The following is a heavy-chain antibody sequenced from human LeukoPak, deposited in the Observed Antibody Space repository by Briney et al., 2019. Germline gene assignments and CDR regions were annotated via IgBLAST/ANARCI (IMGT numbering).Heavy chain of an antibody. D-gene: IGHD3-22*01. CDR2: IYHSGST. V-gene: IGHV4-38-2*02. CDR3: ARDKDSYDSSGYYYRYFDY. CDR1: GYSISSGYY. Sequence: SETLSLTCTVSGYSISSGYYWGWIRQPPGKGLEWIGSIYHSGSTYYNPSLKSRVTISVDTSKNQFSLKLSSVTAADTAVYYCARDKDSYDSSGYYYRYFDYWGQGTLVTVSS. J-gene: IGHJ4*02.